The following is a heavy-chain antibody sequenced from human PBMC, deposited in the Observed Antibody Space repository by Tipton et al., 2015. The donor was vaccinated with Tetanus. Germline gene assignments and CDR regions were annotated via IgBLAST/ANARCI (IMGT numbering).Heavy chain of an antibody. CDR3: VRGRGLGAYSYGFEY. Sequence: LRLSCAASGFTLSDYYMSWIRQAPGKGLEWLAYISSSGSTNSNYFHKSRITMSRDTSKNQFSLKLTSVTAADTAVYYCVRGRGLGAYSYGFEYWGQGVLVTVSS. CDR2: ISSSGST. J-gene: IGHJ4*02. V-gene: IGHV4-59*12. CDR1: GFTLSDYY. D-gene: IGHD5-12*01.